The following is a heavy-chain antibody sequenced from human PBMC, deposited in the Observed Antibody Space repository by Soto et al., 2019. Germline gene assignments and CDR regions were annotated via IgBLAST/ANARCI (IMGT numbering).Heavy chain of an antibody. CDR1: GFTFSSYA. D-gene: IGHD2-15*01. Sequence: GGSLRLSCAASGFTFSSYAMSWVRQAPGKGLEWVSAISGSGGSTYYADSVKGRFTISRDNSKNTLYLQMNSLRAEDTAVYYGAKAPDIVVVVAATRKTNWFDPWGQGTLVTVSS. CDR2: ISGSGGST. V-gene: IGHV3-23*01. J-gene: IGHJ5*02. CDR3: AKAPDIVVVVAATRKTNWFDP.